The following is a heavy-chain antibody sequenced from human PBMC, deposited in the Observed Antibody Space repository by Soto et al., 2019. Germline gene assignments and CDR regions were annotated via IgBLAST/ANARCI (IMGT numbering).Heavy chain of an antibody. V-gene: IGHV4-4*07. Sequence: PSETLSLTCSVCGGSMTSYYGSWIRQPAGKGLEWIGRIYTSGGTNYNPSPKSRVTMSRDTSKKQISLKLNSVTAADTAVYYCARGAVTGVDYGLDVWGQGTTVTVSS. CDR1: GGSMTSYY. CDR3: ARGAVTGVDYGLDV. CDR2: IYTSGGT. J-gene: IGHJ6*02. D-gene: IGHD4-4*01.